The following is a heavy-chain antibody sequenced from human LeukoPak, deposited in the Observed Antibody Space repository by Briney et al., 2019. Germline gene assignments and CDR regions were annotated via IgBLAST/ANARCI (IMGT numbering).Heavy chain of an antibody. Sequence: GGSLRLSCAASGFTFSSHAMNWVRQAPGKGLEWVSFISASGGSTYYADSVKGRFTISRDNSKNTLYLQMNNLRAEDTAVYYCANRFDILTGCWGQGTLVTVSS. CDR1: GFTFSSHA. J-gene: IGHJ4*02. CDR3: ANRFDILTGC. V-gene: IGHV3-23*01. D-gene: IGHD3-9*01. CDR2: ISASGGST.